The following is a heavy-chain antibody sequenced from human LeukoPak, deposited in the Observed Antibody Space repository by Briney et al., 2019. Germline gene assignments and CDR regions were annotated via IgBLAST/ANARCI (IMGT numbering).Heavy chain of an antibody. D-gene: IGHD5-18*01. V-gene: IGHV3-33*01. J-gene: IGHJ4*02. CDR2: IWYDGSNK. CDR1: GFTFSSYG. Sequence: GGSLRLSCAASGFTFSSYGMHWVRQAPGKGLEWVAVIWYDGSNKYYADSVKGRFTISRDNSKNTLYLQMNSLRAEDTAVYYCARSGRGLPIDYWGQGTLVTVSS. CDR3: ARSGRGLPIDY.